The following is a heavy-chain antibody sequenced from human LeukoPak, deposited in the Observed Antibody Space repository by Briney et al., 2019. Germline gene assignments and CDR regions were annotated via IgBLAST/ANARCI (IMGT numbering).Heavy chain of an antibody. D-gene: IGHD2-2*01. V-gene: IGHV1-18*01. CDR1: GYTFTSYG. CDR3: ARDCSSTSCHSWHYYYYGMDV. J-gene: IGHJ6*02. Sequence: ASVKVSCKASGYTFTSYGISWVRQAPGQGLEWMGWISAYNGNTNYAQKLQGRVTMTTDTATSTAYMELRSLRSDDTAVYYCARDCSSTSCHSWHYYYYGMDVWGQGTTVTVSS. CDR2: ISAYNGNT.